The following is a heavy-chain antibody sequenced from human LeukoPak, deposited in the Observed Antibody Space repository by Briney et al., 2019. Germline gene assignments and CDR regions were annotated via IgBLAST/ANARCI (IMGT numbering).Heavy chain of an antibody. V-gene: IGHV4-39*01. CDR3: AKQTGSGLFILP. CDR2: IYYTGNT. D-gene: IGHD3/OR15-3a*01. CDR1: GVSISSSYSY. J-gene: IGHJ4*02. Sequence: PSETLSLTCTVSGVSISSSYSYWGWIRQPPGMGLEWIGSIYYTGNTYYNASLKSQVSISIDTSKNQFSLKLTSVTAADTSVYYCAKQTGSGLFILPGGQGTLVTVSS.